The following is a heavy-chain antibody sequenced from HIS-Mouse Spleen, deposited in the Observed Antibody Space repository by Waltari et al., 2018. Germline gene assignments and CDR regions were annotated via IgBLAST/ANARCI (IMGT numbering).Heavy chain of an antibody. J-gene: IGHJ2*01. CDR1: GGSISSSSSS. CDR2: IYYSGST. CDR3: AREIPYSSSWYDWYFDL. Sequence: QLQLQESGPGLVKPSETLSLTCTVSGGSISSSSSSLARVRQPPGKGLEWIGGIYYSGSTYYNPSLKSRVTISVDTSKNQFSLKLSSVTAADTAVYYCAREIPYSSSWYDWYFDLWGRGTLVTVSS. V-gene: IGHV4-39*07. D-gene: IGHD6-13*01.